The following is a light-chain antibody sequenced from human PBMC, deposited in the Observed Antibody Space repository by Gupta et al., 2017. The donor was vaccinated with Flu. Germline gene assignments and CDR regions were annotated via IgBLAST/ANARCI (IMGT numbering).Light chain of an antibody. J-gene: IGKJ1*01. CDR1: QPVSSW. CDR3: QQYNSYSPWT. CDR2: RAS. Sequence: DRVTITCRVSQPVSSWLTWYQLKSGKAPKLLIYRASILESGVPSRFSGSGSGTEFALTISSLQPDDSATYYCQQYNSYSPWTFGQGTKVEIK. V-gene: IGKV1-5*03.